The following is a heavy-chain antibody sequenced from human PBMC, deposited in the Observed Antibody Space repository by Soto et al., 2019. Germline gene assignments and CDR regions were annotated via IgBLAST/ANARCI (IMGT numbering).Heavy chain of an antibody. CDR3: ARDKAYYDSSGYTDRWFDP. V-gene: IGHV4-59*01. Sequence: SETLSLTCAVYGGSFSGYYWSWIRQPPGKGLEWIGYINYSGSTNYNPSLKSRVTISVDTSKNQFSLKLSSVTAADTAVYYCARDKAYYDSSGYTDRWFDPWGQGTLVTVSS. CDR1: GGSFSGYY. D-gene: IGHD3-22*01. J-gene: IGHJ5*02. CDR2: INYSGST.